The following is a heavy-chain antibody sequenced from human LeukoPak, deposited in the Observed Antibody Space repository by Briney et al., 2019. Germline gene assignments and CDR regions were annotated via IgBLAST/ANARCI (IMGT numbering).Heavy chain of an antibody. CDR2: ISWNSGSI. J-gene: IGHJ4*02. D-gene: IGHD6-19*01. Sequence: GGSLRLSCAASGFTFDDYAMHWVRQAPGKGLEWVSGISWNSGSIGYADSVKGRFTISRDNAKNSLYLQMNSLRAEDTALYYCAKDAGVAVAGIWYYFDYWGQGTLVTVSS. CDR1: GFTFDDYA. V-gene: IGHV3-9*01. CDR3: AKDAGVAVAGIWYYFDY.